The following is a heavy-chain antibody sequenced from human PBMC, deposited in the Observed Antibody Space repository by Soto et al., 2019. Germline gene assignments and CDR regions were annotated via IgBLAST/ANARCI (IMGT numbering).Heavy chain of an antibody. CDR3: APDH. J-gene: IGHJ4*02. CDR2: IYYSGIT. Sequence: PSETLSLTCTVSGASISSYYLSWIRQPPGKGLEWIGYIYYSGITNYNPSLKSRATISLDTSKNQFFLKLNSVTAADTAVYYCAPDHWGQGTLVTVSS. V-gene: IGHV4-59*12. CDR1: GASISSYY.